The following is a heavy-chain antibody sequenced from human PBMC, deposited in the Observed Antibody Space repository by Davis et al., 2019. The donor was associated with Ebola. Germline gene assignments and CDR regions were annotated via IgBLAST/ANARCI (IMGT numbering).Heavy chain of an antibody. D-gene: IGHD2-2*01. CDR2: TYRSGYT. CDR1: GYPISSDYY. Sequence: MPSETLSLTCSVSGYPISSDYYWAWIRQSPGKGLEWIASTYRSGYTYYSPSLRDRISVSVDKSKNQFSLKLRSVTAADTAIYYCARDSYALYYFDYWGQGTLVAVSS. CDR3: ARDSYALYYFDY. V-gene: IGHV4-38-2*02. J-gene: IGHJ4*02.